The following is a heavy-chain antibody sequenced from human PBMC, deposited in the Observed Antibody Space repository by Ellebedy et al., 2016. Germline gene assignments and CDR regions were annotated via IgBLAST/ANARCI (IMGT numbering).Heavy chain of an antibody. CDR2: TKSKTDGGAA. V-gene: IGHV3-15*01. CDR3: TTVYRYNYDSV. J-gene: IGHJ4*02. Sequence: GGSLRLSCAASGFTFSNAWMNWVRQAPGKGREEVGRTKSKTDGGAADYAAPVKGRFTISRDDSKNTMYLQMNSLKTEDTAVYFCTTVYRYNYDSVWGQGTLVTVSS. CDR1: GFTFSNAW. D-gene: IGHD5-18*01.